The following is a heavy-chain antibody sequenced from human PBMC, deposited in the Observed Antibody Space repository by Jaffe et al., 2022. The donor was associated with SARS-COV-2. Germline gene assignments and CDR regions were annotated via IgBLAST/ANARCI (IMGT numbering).Heavy chain of an antibody. CDR2: IYYSGST. J-gene: IGHJ3*02. D-gene: IGHD1-20*01. Sequence: QLQLQESGPGLVKPSETLSLTCTVSGGSISSSSYYWGWIRQPPGKGLEWIGSIYYSGSTYYNPSLKSRVTISVDTSKNQFSLKLSSVTAADTAVYYCARQAQYEYNWNDGPRPKYAFDIWGQGTMVTVSS. CDR1: GGSISSSSYY. CDR3: ARQAQYEYNWNDGPRPKYAFDI. V-gene: IGHV4-39*01.